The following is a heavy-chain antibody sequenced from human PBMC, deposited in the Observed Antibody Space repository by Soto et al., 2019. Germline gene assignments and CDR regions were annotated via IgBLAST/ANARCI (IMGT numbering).Heavy chain of an antibody. J-gene: IGHJ6*04. CDR3: ASPALLADYCCYGMDV. CDR1: GYTFTSYD. CDR2: MNPNSGNT. Sequence: QVQLVQSGAEVKKPGASVKVSCKASGYTFTSYDINWVRQATGQGLEWMGWMNPNSGNTGYAQKFQGRVTMTRNTAISTAYMDLSRLISEDTAVYYCASPALLADYCCYGMDVWGKGTTVTVSS. D-gene: IGHD3-10*01. V-gene: IGHV1-8*01.